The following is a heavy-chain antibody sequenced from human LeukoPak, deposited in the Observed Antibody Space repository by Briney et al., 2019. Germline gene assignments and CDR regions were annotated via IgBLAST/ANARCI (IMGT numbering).Heavy chain of an antibody. CDR2: IIPIFGTA. J-gene: IGHJ4*02. CDR1: GGTFTIYA. D-gene: IGHD3-9*01. CDR3: ARGVLRYFDWLLQYFDY. Sequence: SLRVSSKPSGGTFTIYAISWVRQAPGQGLEWMGGIIPIFGTANYAQKFQGRVTITADESTSTAYMELSSLRSEDTAVYYCARGVLRYFDWLLQYFDYWGQGTRVSVSS. V-gene: IGHV1-69*01.